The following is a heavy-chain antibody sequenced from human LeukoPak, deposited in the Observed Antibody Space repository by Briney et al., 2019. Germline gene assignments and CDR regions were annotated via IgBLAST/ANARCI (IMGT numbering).Heavy chain of an antibody. CDR1: GFTFSRYW. V-gene: IGHV3-74*01. Sequence: QPGGSLRLSCAASGFTFSRYWMHWLRQAPGKGLVWVSRISTDGSTTTYADSVKGRVTISRDNSKNTLYLQMNSLRAEDTSVYYCARDRRDCSGATCFNFDYWGQGTLVTVSS. J-gene: IGHJ4*02. CDR3: ARDRRDCSGATCFNFDY. CDR2: ISTDGSTT. D-gene: IGHD2-15*01.